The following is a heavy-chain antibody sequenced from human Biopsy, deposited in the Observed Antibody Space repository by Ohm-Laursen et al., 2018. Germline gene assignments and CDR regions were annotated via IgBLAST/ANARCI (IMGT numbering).Heavy chain of an antibody. CDR2: MSPNTGNT. CDR1: GYTFTSHD. J-gene: IGHJ4*02. CDR3: ARWETTLGRSLDS. Sequence: ASVKVSCKASGYTFTSHDINWVRQATGQGLEWMGWMSPNTGNTVYAQRFQDGVTMTSGTSTGTAYMELTSLTSDDTAVYFCARWETTLGRSLDSWGQGTLVAVSS. D-gene: IGHD1-26*01. V-gene: IGHV1-8*01.